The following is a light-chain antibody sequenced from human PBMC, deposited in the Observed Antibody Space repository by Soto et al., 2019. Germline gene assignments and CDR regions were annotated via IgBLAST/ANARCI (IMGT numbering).Light chain of an antibody. J-gene: IGKJ1*01. V-gene: IGKV3-20*01. CDR3: QQYGSAPLWT. CDR2: GAS. Sequence: EIVLTQSPGTLSLSPGERATLSCRASQSVSSSYLAWYQQKPGQAPRLLIYGASSKATGLPDRFSGSGSAEDFTLTTSRLEPEDFAVYYCQQYGSAPLWTFGQGTKVEIK. CDR1: QSVSSSY.